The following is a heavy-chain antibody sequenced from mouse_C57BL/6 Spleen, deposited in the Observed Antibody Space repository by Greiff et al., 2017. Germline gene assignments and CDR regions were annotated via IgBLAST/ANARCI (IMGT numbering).Heavy chain of an antibody. CDR3: ARRTIYYDYDEYYYAMDY. J-gene: IGHJ4*01. CDR1: GYTFTSYW. Sequence: QVQLQQPGAELVRPGTSVKLSCKASGYTFTSYWMHWVKQRPGQGLEWIGVIDPSDSYTNYNQKFKGKATLTVDTSSSTAYMQLSSLTSEDSAVYYCARRTIYYDYDEYYYAMDYWGQGTSVTVSS. V-gene: IGHV1-59*01. CDR2: IDPSDSYT. D-gene: IGHD2-4*01.